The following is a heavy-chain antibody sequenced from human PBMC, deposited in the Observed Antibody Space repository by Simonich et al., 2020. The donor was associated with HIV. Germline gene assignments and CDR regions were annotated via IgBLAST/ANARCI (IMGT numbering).Heavy chain of an antibody. Sequence: QVQLQQWGAGLLKPSETLALTCAVYGASFSGYYWSWIRQPPGKGLEYIGEINHSGSTNYNPSLKSRVTISVDTHKNQFSLKLSSVTAADTAVYYCASAFPWGPFDYWGQGSLVTVSS. D-gene: IGHD7-27*01. V-gene: IGHV4-34*01. CDR2: INHSGST. J-gene: IGHJ4*02. CDR3: ASAFPWGPFDY. CDR1: GASFSGYY.